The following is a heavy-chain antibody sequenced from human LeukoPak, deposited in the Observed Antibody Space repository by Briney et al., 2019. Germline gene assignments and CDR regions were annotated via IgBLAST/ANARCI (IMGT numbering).Heavy chain of an antibody. V-gene: IGHV3-23*01. J-gene: IGHJ4*02. CDR3: AKVPKYCGGDCYSYIDY. D-gene: IGHD2-21*02. CDR1: GFTFSNYA. Sequence: GGSLRPSCAASGFTFSNYAMSWVRQAPGKGLEWVSIISGSGTSTFYADSVRGRFTVSRDNSKNMLYLQMNTLRAEDTAVYYCAKVPKYCGGDCYSYIDYWGQGTLVTVSS. CDR2: ISGSGTST.